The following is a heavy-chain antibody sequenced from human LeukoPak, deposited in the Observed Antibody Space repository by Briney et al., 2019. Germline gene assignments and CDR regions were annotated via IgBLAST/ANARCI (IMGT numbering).Heavy chain of an antibody. D-gene: IGHD5-12*01. Sequence: GESLRLSCAASGFTFSSYSMNWVRQAPGKGLEWVSSISSSSSYIYYADSVKGRFTISRDNAKNSLYLQMNSLRAEDTAVYYCAREGSGYDPLFDYWGQGTLVTVSS. V-gene: IGHV3-21*01. CDR3: AREGSGYDPLFDY. CDR2: ISSSSSYI. J-gene: IGHJ4*02. CDR1: GFTFSSYS.